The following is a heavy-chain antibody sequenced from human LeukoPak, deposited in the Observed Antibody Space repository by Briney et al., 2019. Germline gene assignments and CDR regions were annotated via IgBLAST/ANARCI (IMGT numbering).Heavy chain of an antibody. CDR2: INQHGGEL. CDR3: SRRFDC. V-gene: IGHV3-7*01. J-gene: IGHJ4*02. CDR1: GFTFSTYW. Sequence: QPGGSLRLSCAASGFTFSTYWMSWVRQAPGKGLEWVANINQHGGELYYVDSVKGRFTISRDNAKNSLSLQMNSLRDEDTAVYYCSRRFDCWGQGTLVTVSS.